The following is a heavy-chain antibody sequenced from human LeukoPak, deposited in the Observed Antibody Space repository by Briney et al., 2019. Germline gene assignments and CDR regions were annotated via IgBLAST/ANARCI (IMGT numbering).Heavy chain of an antibody. D-gene: IGHD1-1*01. J-gene: IGHJ6*02. CDR1: GGSFSVYD. CDR3: ARHRTPPHYYYCGRNV. Sequence: SETLSLTCTAYGGSFSVYDWSWIRQPPGKGLEWIGEINHSGSTNYNPSLKSRVTISVDTSKNQFSLKLSSVTAADTAVYYCARHRTPPHYYYCGRNVGRQGTTVTVSS. CDR2: INHSGST. V-gene: IGHV4-34*01.